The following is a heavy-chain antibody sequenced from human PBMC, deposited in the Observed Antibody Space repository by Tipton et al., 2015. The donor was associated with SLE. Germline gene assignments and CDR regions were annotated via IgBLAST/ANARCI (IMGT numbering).Heavy chain of an antibody. CDR1: GGSISSYY. CDR3: ARGAMVRGIIITWFDP. Sequence: LRLSCTVSGGSISSYYWSWIRQPPGKGLEWIGYIYYSGSTNYNPSLKSRVTISVDTSKNQFSLNLTSVTAADTAVYYCARGAMVRGIIITWFDPWGQGTLVTVSS. V-gene: IGHV4-59*12. J-gene: IGHJ5*02. D-gene: IGHD3-10*01. CDR2: IYYSGST.